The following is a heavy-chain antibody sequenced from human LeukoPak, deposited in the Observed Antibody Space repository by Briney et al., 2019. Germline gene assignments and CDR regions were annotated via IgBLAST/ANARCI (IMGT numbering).Heavy chain of an antibody. Sequence: SETLSLTCTVSGASISNYYWSWLRQTPEKAREGMSHIHTCGASRYHPSLESRLTLSIDTSTNHLSLKLTSVTAADTAVYFCGRLGSSHDFWGQGALVTVSS. CDR1: GASISNYY. CDR3: GRLGSSHDF. V-gene: IGHV4-4*09. D-gene: IGHD1-26*01. J-gene: IGHJ4*02. CDR2: IHTCGAS.